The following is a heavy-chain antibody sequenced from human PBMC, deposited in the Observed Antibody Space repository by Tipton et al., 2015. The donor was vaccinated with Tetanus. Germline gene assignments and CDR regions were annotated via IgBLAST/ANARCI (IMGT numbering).Heavy chain of an antibody. CDR1: GGSISSGDYS. D-gene: IGHD2/OR15-2a*01. CDR2: IRDNGNS. J-gene: IGHJ4*02. CDR3: ARGTFHAFDF. Sequence: LRLSCAVSGGSISSGDYSWSWIRQRTGKGLEWIGHIRDNGNSYANPSLSGRVTMSVDTRKNQFSLNLTSMSVADTATYYCARGTFHAFDFWGQGVQVTVSS. V-gene: IGHV4-31*02.